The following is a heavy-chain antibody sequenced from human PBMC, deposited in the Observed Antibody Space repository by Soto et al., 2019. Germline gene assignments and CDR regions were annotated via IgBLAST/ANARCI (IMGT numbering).Heavy chain of an antibody. CDR3: ARGTSITIFGVVTNAEYFQH. CDR1: GYTFTSYD. J-gene: IGHJ1*01. D-gene: IGHD3-3*01. Sequence: QVQLVQSGAEVKKPGASVKVSCKASGYTFTSYDINWVRQATGQGLEWMGWMNPNSGNTGYAQKFQGRVTMTRNTSISTAYMELSSLGSEDTAVYYCARGTSITIFGVVTNAEYFQHWGQGTLVTVSS. V-gene: IGHV1-8*01. CDR2: MNPNSGNT.